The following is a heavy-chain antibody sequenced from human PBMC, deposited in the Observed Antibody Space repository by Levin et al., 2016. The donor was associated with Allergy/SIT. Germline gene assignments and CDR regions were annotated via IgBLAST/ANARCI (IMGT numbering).Heavy chain of an antibody. D-gene: IGHD5-24*01. CDR3: ARGPSRRGREGYIFDF. CDR2: IKQDGQEK. CDR1: GFTFNRHW. V-gene: IGHV3-7*04. Sequence: GGSLRLSCSASGFTFNRHWMSWVRQSPGKGLEWVATIKQDGQEKYHVVSLKGRFVISRDNAEDSLSLQMYGLRVEDTAMYYCARGPSRRGREGYIFDFWGRGSLVTVSS. J-gene: IGHJ4*02.